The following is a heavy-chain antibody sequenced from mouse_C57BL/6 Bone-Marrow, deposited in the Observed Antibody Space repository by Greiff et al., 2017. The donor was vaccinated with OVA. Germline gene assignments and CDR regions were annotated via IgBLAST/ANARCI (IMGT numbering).Heavy chain of an antibody. CDR2: ISDGGSYT. J-gene: IGHJ4*01. CDR1: GFTFSSYA. V-gene: IGHV5-4*01. CDR3: ARDLGYSNVYAMDY. D-gene: IGHD2-5*01. Sequence: EVKLVESGGGLVKPGGSLKLSCAASGFTFSSYAMSWVRQTPGKRLEWVATISDGGSYTYYPDNVKGRFTISIDNAKNNLYLQMSHLKSEDTAMYYCARDLGYSNVYAMDYWGQGTSVTVSS.